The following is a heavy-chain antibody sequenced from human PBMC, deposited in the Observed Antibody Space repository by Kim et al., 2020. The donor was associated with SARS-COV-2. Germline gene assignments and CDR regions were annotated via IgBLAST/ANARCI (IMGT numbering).Heavy chain of an antibody. V-gene: IGHV5-10-1*01. J-gene: IGHJ5*02. Sequence: YSPSFQGHVTISADKSISTAYLQWSSLKASDTAMYYCARDCPFTMIVLDPWGQGTLVTVSS. D-gene: IGHD3-22*01. CDR3: ARDCPFTMIVLDP.